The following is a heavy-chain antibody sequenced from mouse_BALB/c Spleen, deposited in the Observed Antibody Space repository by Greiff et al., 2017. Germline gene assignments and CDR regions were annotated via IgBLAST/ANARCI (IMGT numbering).Heavy chain of an antibody. CDR2: ISSGGSYT. J-gene: IGHJ3*01. V-gene: IGHV5-6-4*01. Sequence: EVKLVESGGGLVKPGGSLKLSCAASGFTFSSYTMSWVRQTPEKRLEWVATISSGGSYTYYPDSVKGRFTISRDNAKNTLYLQMSSLKSEDTAMYYCTRGDGGFAYWGQGTLVTVSA. CDR3: TRGDGGFAY. D-gene: IGHD3-3*01. CDR1: GFTFSSYT.